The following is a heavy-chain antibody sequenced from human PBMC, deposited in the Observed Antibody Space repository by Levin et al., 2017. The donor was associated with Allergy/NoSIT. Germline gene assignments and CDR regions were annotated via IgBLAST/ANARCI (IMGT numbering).Heavy chain of an antibody. D-gene: IGHD1-26*01. CDR2: IDPRTGGT. CDR3: AREMGQIGAPKKIFDY. Sequence: PVASVKVSCKASGYTFTTYYLHLMRQAPGQGLQWMGAIDPRTGGTNYAQQFQGRVTMTWDTSTGTLYMEVNSLTSEDTAVYYCAREMGQIGAPKKIFDYWGQGTLVTVSS. J-gene: IGHJ4*02. CDR1: GYTFTTYY. V-gene: IGHV1-46*01.